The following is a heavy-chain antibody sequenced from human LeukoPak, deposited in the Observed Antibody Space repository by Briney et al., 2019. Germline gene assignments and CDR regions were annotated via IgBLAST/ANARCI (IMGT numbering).Heavy chain of an antibody. D-gene: IGHD5-18*01. CDR1: GFTFSNAW. J-gene: IGHJ4*02. V-gene: IGHV3-15*01. CDR2: IKRKTDGGTA. Sequence: GGSLRLSCAASGFTFSNAWMSWVRQAPGKGLEWVGRIKRKTDGGTADYAAPVKGRFTISRDDSKNTLYLHMNSLTTEDTAVYTTLEVQLWPMVTNWGQGTLVTVSS. CDR3: LEVQLWPMVTN.